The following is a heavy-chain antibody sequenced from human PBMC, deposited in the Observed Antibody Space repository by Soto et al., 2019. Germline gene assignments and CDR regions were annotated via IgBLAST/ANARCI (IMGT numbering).Heavy chain of an antibody. V-gene: IGHV1-18*01. CDR3: ARDFRSSSTVVFDY. J-gene: IGHJ4*02. Sequence: QVQLVQSGAEVKKPGASVKVSCKASGYTFTSYGISWVRQAPGQGLEWMGWISAYNGNTNYAQKLQGRVTMTTDTSTSTACMELRSRRSDDTAVYYCARDFRSSSTVVFDYWCQGTLVTVSS. CDR2: ISAYNGNT. D-gene: IGHD6-6*01. CDR1: GYTFTSYG.